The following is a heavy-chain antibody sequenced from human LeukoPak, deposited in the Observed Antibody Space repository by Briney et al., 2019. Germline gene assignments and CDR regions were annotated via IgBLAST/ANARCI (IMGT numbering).Heavy chain of an antibody. CDR1: GFTFSSYW. CDR3: ARVSSPPHDAFDI. J-gene: IGHJ3*02. V-gene: IGHV3-30-3*01. CDR2: ISYDGSNK. Sequence: GGSLRLSCAASGFTFSSYWMNWARQAPGKGLEWVAVISYDGSNKYYADSVKGRFTISRDNSKNTLYLQMNSLRAEDTAVYYCARVSSPPHDAFDIWGQGTMVTVSS.